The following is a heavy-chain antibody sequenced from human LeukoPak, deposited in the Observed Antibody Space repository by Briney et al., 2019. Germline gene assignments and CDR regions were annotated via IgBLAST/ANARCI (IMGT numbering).Heavy chain of an antibody. D-gene: IGHD3-22*01. CDR3: ARESGGPGYYYDSSGYYYDPPGY. J-gene: IGHJ4*02. CDR2: INSDGSST. V-gene: IGHV3-74*01. Sequence: RTGGSLRLSCAASGFTFSSYWMHWVRQAPGKGLVWVSRINSDGSSTSYADSVKGRFTISRDNAKNTLYLQMNSLRAEDTAVYYCARESGGPGYYYDSSGYYYDPPGYWGQGTLVTVSS. CDR1: GFTFSSYW.